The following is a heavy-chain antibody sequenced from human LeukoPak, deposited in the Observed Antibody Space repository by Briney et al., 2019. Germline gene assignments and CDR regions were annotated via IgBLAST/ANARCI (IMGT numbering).Heavy chain of an antibody. V-gene: IGHV4-59*01. Sequence: SETLSLTCTVSGGSISSYYWSWIRQPPGKGLEWIGYIYYSGSTNYNPSLKSRVTISVDTSKNQFSLKLSSVTAADTAVYYCARGGSGNSRAMYYFDYWGQGTLVTVSS. D-gene: IGHD3-10*01. CDR1: GGSISSYY. CDR2: IYYSGST. J-gene: IGHJ4*02. CDR3: ARGGSGNSRAMYYFDY.